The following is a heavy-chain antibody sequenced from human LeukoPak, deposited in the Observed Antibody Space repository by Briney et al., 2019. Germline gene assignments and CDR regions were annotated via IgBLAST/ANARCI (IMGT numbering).Heavy chain of an antibody. D-gene: IGHD2-2*01. J-gene: IGHJ6*02. CDR1: GYTFTGYY. Sequence: VASVKVSCKASGYTFTGYYMHWVRQAPGQGLEWMGWINPNSGGTNYAQKLQGSVTMARDTSISTAYMELSRLSSDDTAVYYCARDFIVVVPAAYYYYYYGMDVWGQGTTVTVSS. CDR3: ARDFIVVVPAAYYYYYYGMDV. V-gene: IGHV1-2*02. CDR2: INPNSGGT.